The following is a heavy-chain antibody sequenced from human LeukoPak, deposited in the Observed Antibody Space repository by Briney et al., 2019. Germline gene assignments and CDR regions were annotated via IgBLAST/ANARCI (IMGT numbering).Heavy chain of an antibody. CDR3: AREPKFYYCSGGSCYSRGRRGWFDP. D-gene: IGHD2-15*01. Sequence: SETLSLTCAVYGGSFSGYYWSWIRQPPGKGLEWIGEINHSGITNYNPSLKSRVTISVDTSKNQFSLKLSSVTAADTAVYYCAREPKFYYCSGGSCYSRGRRGWFDPWGQGTLVTVSS. J-gene: IGHJ5*02. CDR1: GGSFSGYY. CDR2: INHSGIT. V-gene: IGHV4-34*01.